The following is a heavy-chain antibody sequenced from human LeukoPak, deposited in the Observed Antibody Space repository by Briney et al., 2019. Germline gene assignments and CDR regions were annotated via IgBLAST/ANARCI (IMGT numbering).Heavy chain of an antibody. J-gene: IGHJ6*02. CDR2: ISSSSSYI. Sequence: GGSLRLSCAASGFTFSSYSVNWVRQAPGKGLEWVSSISSSSSYIYYADSLKGRFTISRDNAKNSLYLQMNSLRAEDTAVYYCARDGYLFASGMDVWGQGTTVTVSS. D-gene: IGHD6-13*01. V-gene: IGHV3-21*01. CDR3: ARDGYLFASGMDV. CDR1: GFTFSSYS.